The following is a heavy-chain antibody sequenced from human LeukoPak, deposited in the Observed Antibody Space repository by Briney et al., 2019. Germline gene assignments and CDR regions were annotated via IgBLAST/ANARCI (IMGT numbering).Heavy chain of an antibody. CDR1: GAIRSYY. CDR3: ASAMYDPTFYYYRGLDV. CDR2: IDNSGSA. D-gene: IGHD2-8*01. J-gene: IGHJ6*02. V-gene: IGHV4-59*08. Sequence: SETLSLTCSVSGAIRSYYWNWIRQPPGKGLEWIGYIDNSGSANYNPSLESRVIISVDTSKNQISLKLSSVTAADTAVYYCASAMYDPTFYYYRGLDVWGQGTTVSVSS.